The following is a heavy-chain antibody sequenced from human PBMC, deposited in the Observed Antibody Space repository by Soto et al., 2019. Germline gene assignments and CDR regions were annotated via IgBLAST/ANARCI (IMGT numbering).Heavy chain of an antibody. V-gene: IGHV1-69*13. CDR3: AEGGELRRAALVPGYSSSWRGGAFDI. J-gene: IGHJ3*02. D-gene: IGHD6-13*01. CDR1: GGTFSSYA. Sequence: GASVKVSCKASGGTFSSYAISWVRQAPGQGLEWMGGIIPIFGTANYAQKFQGRVTITADESTSTAYMELSSLRPEDTAVYYCAEGGELRRAALVPGYSSSWRGGAFDIWGQGTMVTVSS. CDR2: IIPIFGTA.